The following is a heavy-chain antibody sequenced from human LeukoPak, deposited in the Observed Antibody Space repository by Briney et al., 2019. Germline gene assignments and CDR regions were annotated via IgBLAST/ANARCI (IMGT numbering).Heavy chain of an antibody. J-gene: IGHJ3*02. D-gene: IGHD2-15*01. Sequence: ASVKVSCKASGYTFTGYYMHWVRQAPGQGLEWMGRINPNSGGTNYAQKFQGRVTMTRDTSISTAYMELSRLRSDDTAVYYCARDRFVVVVAATHDAFDIWGQGTMVTVSS. CDR1: GYTFTGYY. CDR3: ARDRFVVVVAATHDAFDI. CDR2: INPNSGGT. V-gene: IGHV1-2*06.